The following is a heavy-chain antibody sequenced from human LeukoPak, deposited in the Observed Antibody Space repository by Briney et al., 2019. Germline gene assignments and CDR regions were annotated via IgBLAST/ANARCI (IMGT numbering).Heavy chain of an antibody. J-gene: IGHJ4*02. V-gene: IGHV3-23*01. CDR1: GFSFSSYG. D-gene: IGHD3-16*01. Sequence: GGSLRLSCAASGFSFSSYGMSWVRQAPGKGLEWVSAISGSGDSTYYADSVEGRFTISGNNSKNTMYLQMNSLRVEDTAEYYCAKDLGYDFVWGEGNLYDCWGQGILVTVSS. CDR3: AKDLGYDFVWGEGNLYDC. CDR2: ISGSGDST.